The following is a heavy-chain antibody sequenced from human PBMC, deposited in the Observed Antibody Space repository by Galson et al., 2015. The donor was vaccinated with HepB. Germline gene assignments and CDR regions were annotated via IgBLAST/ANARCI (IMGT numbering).Heavy chain of an antibody. CDR3: ARGLHVFDWLLAY. CDR2: IKQDGIEQ. CDR1: GFTFSSYW. V-gene: IGHV3-7*03. Sequence: SLRLSCAASGFTFSSYWVSWVRQAPGKGLEWVANIKQDGIEQYYVDSVKGRFTISRDNAKNSLSLQMNSLRAEDTAVYYCARGLHVFDWLLAYWGQGTLVTVSS. D-gene: IGHD3-9*01. J-gene: IGHJ4*02.